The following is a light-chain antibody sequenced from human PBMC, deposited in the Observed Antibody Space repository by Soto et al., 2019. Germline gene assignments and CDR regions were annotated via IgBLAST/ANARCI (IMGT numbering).Light chain of an antibody. CDR2: GYT. Sequence: QLVLTQPPSVSGAPGQRVTISCTGSSSNIGAGYDVQWYQQVPGTAPKLLIYGYTTRPSGVPDRFSGSKSGTSASLAITGLQAADEADYYCQSYDSSLSGWMFGGGTKLTVL. J-gene: IGLJ3*02. CDR3: QSYDSSLSGWM. V-gene: IGLV1-40*01. CDR1: SSNIGAGYD.